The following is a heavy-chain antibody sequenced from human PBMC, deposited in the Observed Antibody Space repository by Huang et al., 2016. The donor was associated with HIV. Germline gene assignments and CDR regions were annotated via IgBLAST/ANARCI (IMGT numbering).Heavy chain of an antibody. Sequence: MQLVQSGPAVQKPGTSVQVSCQASGFTFTNSAVQWVRQARGQRLEWIGGIFGGSGNTNYAQKFQERVTMTRDSAKSTDYMELSSMRSEDTAVDYCAAYTRGPAGYDYYYAMDVWGQGTTVTVSS. D-gene: IGHD2-2*02. CDR1: GFTFTNSA. CDR2: IFGGSGNT. CDR3: AAYTRGPAGYDYYYAMDV. V-gene: IGHV1-58*01. J-gene: IGHJ6*01.